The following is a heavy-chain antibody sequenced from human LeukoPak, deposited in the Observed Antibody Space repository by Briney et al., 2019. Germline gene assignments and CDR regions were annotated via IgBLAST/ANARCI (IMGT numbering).Heavy chain of an antibody. CDR2: IYYSGST. D-gene: IGHD2-2*01. V-gene: IGHV4-59*01. J-gene: IGHJ3*02. Sequence: PSETLSLTCTVSGGSISSYYWSWIRQPPGKGLEWIGYIYYSGSTNYNPSLKSRVTISVDTSKNQFSLKLSSVTAADTAVYYCARVGGAVVVHNDAFDIWGQGTMVTVSS. CDR3: ARVGGAVVVHNDAFDI. CDR1: GGSISSYY.